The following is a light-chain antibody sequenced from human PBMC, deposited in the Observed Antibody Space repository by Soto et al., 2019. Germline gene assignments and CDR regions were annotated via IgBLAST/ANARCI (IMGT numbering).Light chain of an antibody. V-gene: IGKV3-15*01. CDR1: QSISDT. CDR2: SAS. CDR3: QQRSNWPPGPWT. J-gene: IGKJ1*01. Sequence: EIVMTQSPATLSVSPGRRATLSCRASQSISDTLAWYQQKPGQAPRLLIYSASRGATGFPARFSGSGSGTDFTLTISSLQSEDFAVYYCQQRSNWPPGPWTFGQGTKVEIK.